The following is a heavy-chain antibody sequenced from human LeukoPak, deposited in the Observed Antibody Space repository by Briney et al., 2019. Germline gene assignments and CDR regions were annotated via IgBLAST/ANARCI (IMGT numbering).Heavy chain of an antibody. Sequence: GRSLRPSCAASGFTFSSYAMHWVRQAPGKGLEWVAVISYDGSNKYYADSVKGRFTISRDNSKNTLYLQMNSLRAEDTAVYYCAREGIAVALDYWGQGTLVTVSS. J-gene: IGHJ4*02. D-gene: IGHD6-19*01. CDR1: GFTFSSYA. CDR3: AREGIAVALDY. V-gene: IGHV3-30*04. CDR2: ISYDGSNK.